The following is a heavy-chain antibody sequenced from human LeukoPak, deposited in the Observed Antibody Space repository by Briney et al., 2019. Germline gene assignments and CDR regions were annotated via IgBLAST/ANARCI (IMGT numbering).Heavy chain of an antibody. CDR3: ASTHYYGSGSGYYFDY. CDR2: IIPIFGTA. D-gene: IGHD3-10*01. V-gene: IGHV1-69*01. J-gene: IGHJ4*02. CDR1: GGTFSSYV. Sequence: GSSVQVSCKASGGTFSSYVINWVRQAPGQGLEWMGGIIPIFGTANYAQKFQGRVTITADESTSTAYMELSSLRSEDTAVYYCASTHYYGSGSGYYFDYWGEGALVTVSS.